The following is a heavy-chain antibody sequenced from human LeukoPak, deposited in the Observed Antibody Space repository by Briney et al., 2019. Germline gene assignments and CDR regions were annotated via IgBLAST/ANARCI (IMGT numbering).Heavy chain of an antibody. D-gene: IGHD6-13*01. CDR1: GGTFSSYA. CDR3: ARGGGIAAHLSFDY. CDR2: IIPIFGTA. V-gene: IGHV1-69*05. Sequence: SVKVSCKASGGTFSSYAISWVRQAPGQGLEWMGGIIPIFGTANYAQKFQGRVTITTDESTSTAYMELSSLRSEDTAVYYCARGGGIAAHLSFDYWGQGTLVTVSS. J-gene: IGHJ4*02.